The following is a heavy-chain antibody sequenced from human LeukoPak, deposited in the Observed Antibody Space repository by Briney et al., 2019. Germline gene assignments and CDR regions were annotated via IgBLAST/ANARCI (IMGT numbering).Heavy chain of an antibody. CDR2: IKSKTDGGTT. J-gene: IGHJ6*02. CDR1: GFTFSNVW. Sequence: GALRLSCAASGFTFSNVWMSWVRQAPGKGLEWVGRIKSKTDGGTTDYAAPVKGRFTISRDDSKNTLYLQMNSLKTEDTAVYYCTTGYGDNYYYYSMDVWGQGTTVTVSS. D-gene: IGHD4-17*01. CDR3: TTGYGDNYYYYSMDV. V-gene: IGHV3-15*01.